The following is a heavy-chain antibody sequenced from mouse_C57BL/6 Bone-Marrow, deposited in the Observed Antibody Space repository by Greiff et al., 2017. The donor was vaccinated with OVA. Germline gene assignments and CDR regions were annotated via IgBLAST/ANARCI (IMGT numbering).Heavy chain of an antibody. V-gene: IGHV5-6*01. CDR3: ARQRDYGSSYDYFDY. D-gene: IGHD1-1*01. CDR1: GFTFSSYG. Sequence: EVQGVESGGDLVKPGGSLKLSCAASGFTFSSYGMSWVRQTPDKRLEWVATISSGGSYTYYPDSVKGRFTISRDNAKNTLYLQMSSLKSEDTAMYYCARQRDYGSSYDYFDYWGQGTTLTVSS. J-gene: IGHJ2*01. CDR2: ISSGGSYT.